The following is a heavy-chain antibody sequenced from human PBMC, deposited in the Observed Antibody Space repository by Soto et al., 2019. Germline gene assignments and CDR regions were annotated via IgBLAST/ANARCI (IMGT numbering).Heavy chain of an antibody. D-gene: IGHD4-17*01. J-gene: IGHJ3*02. CDR1: GGTFSRYT. CDR3: AIYGANGDDAYDI. Sequence: QVQLVQSGAEVKKAGSSVKVSCKASGGTFSRYTIIWVRQAPGQGLEWMGRIIPMPGIANYEQKFQGRVTITADKSTSTANMELSSLRSEDTAVYYCAIYGANGDDAYDIWGQGTMVTVSS. CDR2: IIPMPGIA. V-gene: IGHV1-69*02.